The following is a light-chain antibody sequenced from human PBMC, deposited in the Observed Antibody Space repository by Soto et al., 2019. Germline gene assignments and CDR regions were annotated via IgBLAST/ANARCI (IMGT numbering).Light chain of an antibody. CDR1: QSISSY. Sequence: DIQMTQSPSSLSASVGDRVIITCRASQSISSYLNWYQQKPGKAPKLLIYAASSLQSGVPSRFSGSGSGTDFNLTISSLQPEDVATYYCQQSSSTPQTFGQGTKVDIK. CDR3: QQSSSTPQT. J-gene: IGKJ1*01. CDR2: AAS. V-gene: IGKV1-39*01.